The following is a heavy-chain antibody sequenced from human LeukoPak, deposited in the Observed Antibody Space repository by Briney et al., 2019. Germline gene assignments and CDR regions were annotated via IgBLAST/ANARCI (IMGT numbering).Heavy chain of an antibody. CDR1: GFTFSSYA. D-gene: IGHD1-26*01. J-gene: IGHJ4*02. Sequence: GGSLRLSCAASGFTFSSYAMSWVRQAPGKGLEWVSAISGSGGSTYYADSVKGRFTISRDNSKNTLYLQMNSLRAEDTAVYYCAKGRWELRRSPPFDYWGQGTLVTVSS. CDR2: ISGSGGST. CDR3: AKGRWELRRSPPFDY. V-gene: IGHV3-23*01.